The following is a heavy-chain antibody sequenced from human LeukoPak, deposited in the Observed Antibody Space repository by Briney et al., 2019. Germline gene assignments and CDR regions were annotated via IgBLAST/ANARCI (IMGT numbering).Heavy chain of an antibody. CDR1: GSLFDVYA. J-gene: IGHJ6*02. Sequence: PGPSRTLSRAAAGSLFDVYATRCVRQPAGEFLEWVSGISWNSASIGHEDSVTGRLTISRDNDTNSLYLQMNSLRAEDKALYYCAKDILRWPAAGKGSYYYYGMDVWGQGTPVTVSS. CDR3: AKDILRWPAAGKGSYYYYGMDV. D-gene: IGHD6-13*01. CDR2: ISWNSASI. V-gene: IGHV3-9*01.